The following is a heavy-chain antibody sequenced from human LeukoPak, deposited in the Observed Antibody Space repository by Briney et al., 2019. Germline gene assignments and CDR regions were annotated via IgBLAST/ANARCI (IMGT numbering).Heavy chain of an antibody. D-gene: IGHD3-16*01. J-gene: IGHJ4*02. CDR1: GFTLSTYW. V-gene: IGHV3-7*01. CDR3: ASWGAGGNS. CDR2: INPDGSGK. Sequence: GGPLRLSCEASGFTLSTYWTNWVRQVPGKGLDWVANINPDGSGKRYVDSVKGRFTIARDNADNSLSLQMNSLRAEDTAVYYCASWGAGGNSWGQGTLVTVSS.